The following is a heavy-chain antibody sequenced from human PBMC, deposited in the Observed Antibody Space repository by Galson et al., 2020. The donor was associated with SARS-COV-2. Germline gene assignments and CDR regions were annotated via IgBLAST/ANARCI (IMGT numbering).Heavy chain of an antibody. J-gene: IGHJ4*02. D-gene: IGHD6-19*01. CDR2: IFYDGSAK. V-gene: IGHV3-33*01. Sequence: GESLKISCAASGFTFSSHAIHWVRQAPGKGLEWVAQIFYDGSAKYYGDSVKGRFTISRDSSQNMVYLQMNNLKVDDTAVYYCARDGQLSSGWAVDYGGQGTLVTVSS. CDR1: GFTFSSHA. CDR3: ARDGQLSSGWAVDY.